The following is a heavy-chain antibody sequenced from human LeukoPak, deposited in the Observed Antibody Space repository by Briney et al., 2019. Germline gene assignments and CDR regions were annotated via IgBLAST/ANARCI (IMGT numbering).Heavy chain of an antibody. CDR1: GYSISSGYS. J-gene: IGHJ4*02. CDR3: ARESNPWELLPHFDY. CDR2: IYHSGST. Sequence: SETLSLTCTVSGYSISSGYSWGWTRQPPGKGLEWIGSIYHSGSTYYNPSLKSRVTISVDTSKNQFSLKLSSVTAADTAVYYCARESNPWELLPHFDYWGQGTLVTVSS. V-gene: IGHV4-38-2*02. D-gene: IGHD1-26*01.